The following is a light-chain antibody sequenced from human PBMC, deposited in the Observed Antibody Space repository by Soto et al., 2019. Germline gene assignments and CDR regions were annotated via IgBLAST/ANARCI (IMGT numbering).Light chain of an antibody. J-gene: IGKJ2*01. CDR1: QSVGSD. CDR3: QHYNDWVKA. CDR2: DAS. V-gene: IGKV3-15*01. Sequence: EIVMTQFPATLSVSPGERATLSCRASQSVGSDLAWYQQKPGQAPRLLIYDASTRATGIPARFSGSGSGTEFTLTISGLQSEDFAVYYCQHYNDWVKAFGQGTKLEIK.